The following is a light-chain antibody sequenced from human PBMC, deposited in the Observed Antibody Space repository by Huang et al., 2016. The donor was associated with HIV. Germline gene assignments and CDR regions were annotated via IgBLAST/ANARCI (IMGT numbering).Light chain of an antibody. CDR3: QQYNDWPLT. CDR1: QSLNSS. J-gene: IGKJ4*01. V-gene: IGKV3-15*01. CDR2: GAS. Sequence: EIVLMQSPATLSVSPGDSATLSCRASQSLNSSLAWYRQAPGQAPRLLIYGASTRATGIPARFSGSGFLTEFTLTISRLESEDVALYYCQQYNDWPLTFGGGTKVEI.